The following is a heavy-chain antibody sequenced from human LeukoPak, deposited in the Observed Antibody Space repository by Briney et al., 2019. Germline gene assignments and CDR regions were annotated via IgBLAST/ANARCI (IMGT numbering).Heavy chain of an antibody. Sequence: GGSLRLSCAASEFTFSNYEMIWVRQAPGKGLEWLSYISSSGDRSLFADAVRGRATISRDNAKNTLYLQMHSLRAEDTAVYYCAGGSGAYCWGTYFFDYWGQGNLVTVSS. J-gene: IGHJ4*02. CDR3: AGGSGAYCWGTYFFDY. V-gene: IGHV3-48*03. CDR2: ISSSGDRS. D-gene: IGHD1-26*01. CDR1: EFTFSNYE.